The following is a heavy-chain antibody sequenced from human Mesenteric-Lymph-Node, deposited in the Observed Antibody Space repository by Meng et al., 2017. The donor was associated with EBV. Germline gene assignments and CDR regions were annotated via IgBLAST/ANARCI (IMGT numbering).Heavy chain of an antibody. CDR2: IIPIFSTA. CDR3: ATYYYDSSAYFD. CDR1: GGAFSSYA. Sequence: QVLLLRSGTEWKKPGSSVKVSCKASGGAFSSYAISWLRQAPGQGLEWMGGIIPIFSTANYAQKLQGRVTITADESTSTAYMELNSLRSEDTAVYYCATYYYDSSAYFDWGQGTLVTVSS. J-gene: IGHJ4*02. D-gene: IGHD3-22*01. V-gene: IGHV1-69*01.